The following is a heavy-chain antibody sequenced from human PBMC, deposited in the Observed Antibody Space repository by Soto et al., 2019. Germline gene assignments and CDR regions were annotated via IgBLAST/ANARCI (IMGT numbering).Heavy chain of an antibody. CDR1: GASVSGNSAA. J-gene: IGHJ4*02. Sequence: SQTLSLTCAISGASVSGNSAAWNWIRQSPSRGLEWLGRTYYRSKWYNDYAVSVKSRITVTPDTSKNQFSLHLNSVTPEDTAVYSCVREFSYYESIDCDFDYWRERALVTFSA. CDR3: VREFSYYESIDCDFDY. D-gene: IGHD3-16*01. CDR2: TYYRSKWYN. V-gene: IGHV6-1*01.